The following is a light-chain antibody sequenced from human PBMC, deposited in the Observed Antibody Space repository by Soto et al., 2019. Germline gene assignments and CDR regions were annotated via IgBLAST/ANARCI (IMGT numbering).Light chain of an antibody. CDR3: QHNGRT. V-gene: IGKV3-20*01. J-gene: IGKJ1*01. CDR2: GAS. CDR1: QSVSSTY. Sequence: EIVLTQSPGTLSLSPGERATLSCRASQSVSSTYLAWYQQKPGQTPRLLIYGASSRATGIPDRFSGSGSGKDFTLTISRLEPDDFDVYYCQHNGRTFGQGTKVEIK.